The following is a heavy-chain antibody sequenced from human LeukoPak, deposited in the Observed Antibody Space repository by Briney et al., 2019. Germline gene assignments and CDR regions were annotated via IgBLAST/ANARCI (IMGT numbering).Heavy chain of an antibody. V-gene: IGHV3-30-3*01. J-gene: IGHJ4*02. Sequence: GGSLRLSCAASGFTFSTYAVHWVSQAPGKGLEWVAVISYDGSNKYYTDSVKGRFTISRDNSKNTLYLQMNSLRAEDTAVYYCARVPSPAWSGSDDYWGQGTLVTVSS. CDR3: ARVPSPAWSGSDDY. D-gene: IGHD3-3*01. CDR2: ISYDGSNK. CDR1: GFTFSTYA.